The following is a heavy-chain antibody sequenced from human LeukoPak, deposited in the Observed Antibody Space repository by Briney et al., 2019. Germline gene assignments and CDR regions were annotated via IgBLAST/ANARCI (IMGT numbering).Heavy chain of an antibody. CDR3: AKGDLGEFFDY. Sequence: GGSLRLSCAVSGFTFSSYAMSWVRQAPGKGLEWVSAISGSGGSTYYADSVKGRFTISRDNSKNTLYLQMNSLRAEDTTVYYCAKGDLGEFFDYWGQGTLVTVSS. CDR1: GFTFSSYA. V-gene: IGHV3-23*01. J-gene: IGHJ4*02. CDR2: ISGSGGST. D-gene: IGHD3-16*01.